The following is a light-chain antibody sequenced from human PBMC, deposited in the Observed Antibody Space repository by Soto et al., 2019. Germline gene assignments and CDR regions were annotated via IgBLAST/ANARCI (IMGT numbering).Light chain of an antibody. CDR3: QSYDSSLSVYV. Sequence: QSVLTQPPSVYGAPGQRVTISCTGSSSNIGAGYDVHWYQQLPGTAPKLLIYGNSNRPSGVPDRFSGSKSGTSASLAITGLQAEDESDYYCQSYDSSLSVYVFGTGTKVTV. CDR2: GNS. V-gene: IGLV1-40*01. CDR1: SSNIGAGYD. J-gene: IGLJ1*01.